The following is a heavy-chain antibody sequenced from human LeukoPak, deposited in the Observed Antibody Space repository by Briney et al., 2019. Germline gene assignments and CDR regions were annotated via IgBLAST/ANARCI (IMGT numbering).Heavy chain of an antibody. Sequence: GGTLRLSCTTSGFTFSSYGMSWVRRAPGKGLEWVAVISYDGSNKYYADSVKGRFTISRDNAKNSLYLQMNSLRAEDTAVYYCARDLAFDIWGQGTMVTVSS. CDR3: ARDLAFDI. CDR2: ISYDGSNK. CDR1: GFTFSSYG. J-gene: IGHJ3*02. V-gene: IGHV3-30*03.